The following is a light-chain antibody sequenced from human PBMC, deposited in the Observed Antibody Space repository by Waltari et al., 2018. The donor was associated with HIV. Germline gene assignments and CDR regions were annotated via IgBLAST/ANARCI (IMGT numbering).Light chain of an antibody. Sequence: QSTLTQPASVSGSPGQSITISCTGSTSDFGLYNFISCDQQHPGGVPKFILYEVFSRPSGISSRFSGSRSANTASLTISWLQPEDEADYYCASFTSNYTLIFGGGTKVTVL. V-gene: IGLV2-14*01. J-gene: IGLJ2*01. CDR3: ASFTSNYTLI. CDR1: TSDFGLYNF. CDR2: EVF.